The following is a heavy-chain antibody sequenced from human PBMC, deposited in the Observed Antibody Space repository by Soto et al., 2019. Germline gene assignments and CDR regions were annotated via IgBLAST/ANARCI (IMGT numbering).Heavy chain of an antibody. Sequence: GSLRLSCAASGFTFSSYWMHWVRQAPGKGLVWVSRINSDGSSTSYADSVKGRFAISRDNAKNTLYLQMNSLRAEDTAVYYCASGHSGYSYGQYYFDYWGQGTLVTVSS. J-gene: IGHJ4*02. CDR2: INSDGSST. V-gene: IGHV3-74*01. CDR3: ASGHSGYSYGQYYFDY. D-gene: IGHD5-18*01. CDR1: GFTFSSYW.